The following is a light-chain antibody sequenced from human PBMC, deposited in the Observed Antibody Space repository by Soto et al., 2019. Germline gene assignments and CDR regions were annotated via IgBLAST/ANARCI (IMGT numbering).Light chain of an antibody. CDR2: SKS. CDR3: LLFHDDAWV. CDR1: TGAVTSGNA. V-gene: IGLV7-43*01. Sequence: QAVVTQEPSLTMSPGGTVPLTCASSTGAVTSGNAPNWFQQKPGQAPRALIYSKSNKHSWTPARFSGSLLGGQAALTLSGVQPEDEADYFCLLFHDDAWVFGGGTKLTVL. J-gene: IGLJ3*02.